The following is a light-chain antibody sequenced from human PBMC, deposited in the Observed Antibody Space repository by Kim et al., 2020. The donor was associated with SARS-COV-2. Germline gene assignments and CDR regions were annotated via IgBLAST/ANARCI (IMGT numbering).Light chain of an antibody. V-gene: IGKV1-39*01. J-gene: IGKJ2*01. Sequence: SASVGDRVTITCRASQSISNYLNWYQQKPGNAPKLLIYAASSLQSGVPSRFSGSGSGTDFTLTISSLQPEDSVTYYCQQSYKIPYTFGQGTKLEIK. CDR3: QQSYKIPYT. CDR1: QSISNY. CDR2: AAS.